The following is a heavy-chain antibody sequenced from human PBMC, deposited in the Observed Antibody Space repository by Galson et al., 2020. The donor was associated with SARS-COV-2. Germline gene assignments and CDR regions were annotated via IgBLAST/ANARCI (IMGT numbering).Heavy chain of an antibody. J-gene: IGHJ2*01. CDR2: IWYDGSNK. Sequence: TGGSLRLSCAASGFTFSSYGMHWVRQAPGKGLEWVAVIWYDGSNKYYADSVKGRFTISRDNSKNTLYLQMNSRRAEDTAVYYCAREPPPDGYSSGWWDWYFGLWGRGTLVTVSS. V-gene: IGHV3-33*01. D-gene: IGHD6-19*01. CDR3: AREPPPDGYSSGWWDWYFGL. CDR1: GFTFSSYG.